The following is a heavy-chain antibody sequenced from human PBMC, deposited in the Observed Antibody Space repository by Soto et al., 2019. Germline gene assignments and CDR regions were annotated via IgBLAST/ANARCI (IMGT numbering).Heavy chain of an antibody. CDR1: GYTFTSYG. V-gene: IGHV1-18*01. D-gene: IGHD3-16*01. Sequence: ASVKVSCKASGYTFTSYGISWVRQAPGQGLEWMGWISAYNGNTNYAQKLQGRVTMTTDTSTSTAYMELRSLRSDDTAVYYCVKETFAAAYAATSAFDFWGQGTLVTVSS. CDR2: ISAYNGNT. CDR3: VKETFAAAYAATSAFDF. J-gene: IGHJ4*02.